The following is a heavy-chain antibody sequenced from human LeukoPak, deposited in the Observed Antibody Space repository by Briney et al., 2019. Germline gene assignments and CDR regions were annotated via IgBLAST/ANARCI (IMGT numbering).Heavy chain of an antibody. CDR2: VADDEKTI. J-gene: IGHJ4*02. D-gene: IGHD3-10*01. CDR3: AKDPGWRGAVFDY. V-gene: IGHV3-30*04. Sequence: GGSLRLSCVASGFTFTGHSMHWVRQAPGKGLEWVAVVADDEKTIFYADSLKGRFTVSRDNSKNTVYLQMNSLRAEDTAVYYCAKDPGWRGAVFDYWGQGTLVTVSS. CDR1: GFTFTGHS.